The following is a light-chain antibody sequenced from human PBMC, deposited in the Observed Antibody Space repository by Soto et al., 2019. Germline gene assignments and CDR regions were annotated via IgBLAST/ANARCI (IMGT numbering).Light chain of an antibody. V-gene: IGLV1-44*01. CDR2: SDN. Sequence: QSALTQPPSASGTPGQRVAISCSGSTSNIGSNTVSWYQQLPGTAPKLLIYSDNQRPSGVPDRFSGSKSGTSASLAISGLQSEDEADYYCAAWDDSLIYVFGTGTKVT. CDR3: AAWDDSLIYV. J-gene: IGLJ1*01. CDR1: TSNIGSNT.